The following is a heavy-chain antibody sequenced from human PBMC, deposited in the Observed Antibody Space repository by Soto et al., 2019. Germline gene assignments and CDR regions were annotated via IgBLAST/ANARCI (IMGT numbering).Heavy chain of an antibody. CDR3: AKGPFLDSTPLMDV. Sequence: EVQLLESGGGLVQPGGSLRLSCAASGFTFSSYAMSWVRQAPGKGLEWVSAISGSGGSTYYADSVKGRFTISRDNSKNTLFLQMNSLRAEDTAVYYCAKGPFLDSTPLMDVWGKGTTVTVSS. V-gene: IGHV3-23*01. CDR1: GFTFSSYA. J-gene: IGHJ6*03. CDR2: ISGSGGST. D-gene: IGHD6-13*01.